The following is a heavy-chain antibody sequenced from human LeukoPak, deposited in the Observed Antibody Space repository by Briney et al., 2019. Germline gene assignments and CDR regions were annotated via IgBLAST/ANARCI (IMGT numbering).Heavy chain of an antibody. D-gene: IGHD3-22*01. CDR2: IRSTGDST. V-gene: IGHV3-23*01. CDR3: ARVVYYYDSSGYPNAFDM. Sequence: GGSLRLSCAASGFTFSSYAITWVRQAPGKGLEWVSSIRSTGDSTFYADSVKGRFTISRDNAKNTLYLQMYSLRAEDTAVYYCARVVYYYDSSGYPNAFDMWGQGTMVTVSS. CDR1: GFTFSSYA. J-gene: IGHJ3*02.